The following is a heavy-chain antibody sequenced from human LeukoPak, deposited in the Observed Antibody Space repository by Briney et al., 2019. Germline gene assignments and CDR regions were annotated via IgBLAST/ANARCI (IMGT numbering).Heavy chain of an antibody. CDR1: GFTCGSYS. Sequence: GSLRLSCAASGFTCGSYSMNWVRQAPGKGLEWVSSISSSSSYIYYADSVKGRFTVSGDNARKSLYLQMNSLRAEDTAGVYCAAPIGPTVLFGLDYWGQGILVTVSS. D-gene: IGHD2/OR15-2a*01. CDR2: ISSSSSYI. CDR3: AAPIGPTVLFGLDY. V-gene: IGHV3-21*01. J-gene: IGHJ4*02.